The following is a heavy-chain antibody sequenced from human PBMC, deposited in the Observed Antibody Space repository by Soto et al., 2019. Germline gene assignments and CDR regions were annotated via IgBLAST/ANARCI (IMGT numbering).Heavy chain of an antibody. CDR1: NGSISSAIYY. Sequence: QLQLQESGPGLVKPPETLSLTCTVSNGSISSAIYYWGWIRQPPGKGLEWIGSIYPSGSTYYNPSLQGRVTISVDTSKNQFSLKLSSVTAADTAVYFCAGRSSLASVQVYFGEISNYNWFDPWGQGTLVTVSS. V-gene: IGHV4-39*01. CDR2: IYPSGST. J-gene: IGHJ5*02. CDR3: AGRSSLASVQVYFGEISNYNWFDP. D-gene: IGHD3-10*01.